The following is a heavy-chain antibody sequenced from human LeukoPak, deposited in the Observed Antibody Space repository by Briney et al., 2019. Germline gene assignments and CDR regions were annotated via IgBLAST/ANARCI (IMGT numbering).Heavy chain of an antibody. V-gene: IGHV4-4*07. CDR2: IYTSGST. Sequence: PSETLSLTWTVSGGSISSYYWSWIRQPAGKGLEWIGRIYTSGSTNYSPSLKSRVTMSVDTSKNQFSLKLSSVTAADTAVYYCARDDPAAGTHYYDYMDVWGKGTTVTVSS. CDR1: GGSISSYY. J-gene: IGHJ6*03. D-gene: IGHD6-13*01. CDR3: ARDDPAAGTHYYDYMDV.